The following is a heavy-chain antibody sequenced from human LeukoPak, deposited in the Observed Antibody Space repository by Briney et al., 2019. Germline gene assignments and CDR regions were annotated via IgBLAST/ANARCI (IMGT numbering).Heavy chain of an antibody. CDR2: INHSGST. V-gene: IGHV4-34*01. CDR1: GGSFSGYY. J-gene: IGHJ4*02. D-gene: IGHD6-13*01. CDR3: ARGLFVGPHPVHIAAAGPFDY. Sequence: PSETLSLTCAVYGGSFSGYYWSWICQPPGKGLEWIGEINHSGSTNYNPSLKSRVTISVDTSKNQFSLKLSSVTAADTAVYYCARGLFVGPHPVHIAAAGPFDYWGQGTLVTVSS.